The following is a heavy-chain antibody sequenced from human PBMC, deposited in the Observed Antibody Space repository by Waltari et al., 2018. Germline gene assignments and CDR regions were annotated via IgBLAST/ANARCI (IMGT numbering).Heavy chain of an antibody. CDR1: GRSISSGGYS. CDR2: TSHSGST. CDR3: AKGRGNTDGAFDI. J-gene: IGHJ3*02. V-gene: IGHV4-30-2*01. D-gene: IGHD3-16*01. Sequence: QLQLQASGPGLVKPSQTLSLTCAVSGRSISSGGYSWSWIRQPPGKGLEWIGYTSHSGSTSDNPSLKSQGTISVGRSKNQFSRKLSAVTAADTAVYYCAKGRGNTDGAFDIWGQGTMVTVSS.